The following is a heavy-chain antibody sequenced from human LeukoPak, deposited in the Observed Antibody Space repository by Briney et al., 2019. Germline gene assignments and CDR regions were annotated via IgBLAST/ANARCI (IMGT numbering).Heavy chain of an antibody. J-gene: IGHJ4*02. CDR3: ARDRNSGRYPFDY. Sequence: SVKVSCKASGGTFSSYAISWVRQAPGQGLEWMGGIIPIFGTANYAQKFQGRVTITTDESTSTAYMELSSLRSEDTAVYYCARDRNSGRYPFDYWGQGTLVTVSS. V-gene: IGHV1-69*05. CDR2: IIPIFGTA. CDR1: GGTFSSYA. D-gene: IGHD1-26*01.